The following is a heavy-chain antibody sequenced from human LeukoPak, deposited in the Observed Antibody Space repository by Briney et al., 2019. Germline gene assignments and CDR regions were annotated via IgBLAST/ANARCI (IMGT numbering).Heavy chain of an antibody. CDR1: GFTFSTYG. J-gene: IGHJ4*02. V-gene: IGHV3-21*04. Sequence: GGSLRLSCTASGFTFSTYGMNWVRQAPGKGLEWVSFISGSSRYIYYADSVKGRFTISRDNAKNSLYLQMNSLRAEDTALYHCARVNYGSGSYEFDYWGQGTPVTVSS. CDR2: ISGSSRYI. CDR3: ARVNYGSGSYEFDY. D-gene: IGHD3-10*01.